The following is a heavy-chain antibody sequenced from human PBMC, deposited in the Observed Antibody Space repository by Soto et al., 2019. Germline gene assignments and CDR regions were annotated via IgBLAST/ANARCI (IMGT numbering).Heavy chain of an antibody. V-gene: IGHV3-53*04. CDR2: IFTGGST. CDR3: ARDRYSSGWLDAFDI. D-gene: IGHD6-19*01. CDR1: GFTVSSNY. J-gene: IGHJ3*02. Sequence: EVQLVESGGGLVQPGGSLRLSCAASGFTVSSNYMSWVRQAPGKGLEWVSVIFTGGSTYYADSVKGRFTISRHSSKNTVYLQINSLRAEDTALYYCARDRYSSGWLDAFDIWGQGTMVTVSS.